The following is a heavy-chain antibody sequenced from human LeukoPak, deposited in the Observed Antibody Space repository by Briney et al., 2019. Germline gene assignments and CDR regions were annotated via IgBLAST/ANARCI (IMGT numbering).Heavy chain of an antibody. V-gene: IGHV1-8*01. CDR1: GYTFTSYD. J-gene: IGHJ4*02. CDR3: ARGSSWYREAGIDY. D-gene: IGHD6-13*01. Sequence: ASVKVSCKASGYTFTSYDINWVRQATGQGLEWMGWMNPNSGNTGYAQKFQGRVTMTRNTSISTAYTELSSLRSEDTAVYYCARGSSWYREAGIDYWGQGTLVTVSS. CDR2: MNPNSGNT.